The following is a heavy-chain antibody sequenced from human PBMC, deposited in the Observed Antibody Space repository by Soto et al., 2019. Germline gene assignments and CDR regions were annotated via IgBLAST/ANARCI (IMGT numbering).Heavy chain of an antibody. CDR3: ASTSDIVVVPAAMYYYYYMDV. D-gene: IGHD2-2*01. CDR2: IIPILGIA. CDR1: GGTFSSYT. V-gene: IGHV1-69*02. J-gene: IGHJ6*03. Sequence: SVKVSCKASGGTFSSYTISWVRQAPGQGLEWMGRIIPILGIANYAQKFQGRVTITADKSTSTAYMELSSLRSEDTAVYYCASTSDIVVVPAAMYYYYYMDVWGKGTTVTVSS.